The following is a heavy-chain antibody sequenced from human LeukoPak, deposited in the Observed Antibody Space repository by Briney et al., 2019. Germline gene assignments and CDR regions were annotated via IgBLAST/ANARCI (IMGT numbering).Heavy chain of an antibody. J-gene: IGHJ4*02. CDR3: ARLYGSGSYFDY. CDR2: ISYDGSNK. V-gene: IGHV3-30*04. CDR1: GFTFSSYA. Sequence: GGSLRLSCAASGFTFSSYAMHWVRQAPGKGLEWVAVISYDGSNKYYADSVKGRFTISRDNSKNTLYLQMNSLRAEDTAVYCCARLYGSGSYFDYWGQGTLVTVSS. D-gene: IGHD3-10*01.